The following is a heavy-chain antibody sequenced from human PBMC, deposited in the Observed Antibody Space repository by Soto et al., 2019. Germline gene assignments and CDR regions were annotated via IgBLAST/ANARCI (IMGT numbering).Heavy chain of an antibody. CDR3: ARDPGGHYCTSTSGLYFFDH. CDR2: ISDSGST. CDR1: GFTFSNHA. V-gene: IGHV3-23*01. D-gene: IGHD2-2*01. Sequence: EVQLLESGGALVQPGGSVRLSCAASGFTFSNHAKNWVRQAPGKGLEWVSTISDSGSTYYADSVKGRFTITRDNPKNTLYLQMNSLRAEDTAVYYCARDPGGHYCTSTSGLYFFDHWGQGTLVIGSS. J-gene: IGHJ4*02.